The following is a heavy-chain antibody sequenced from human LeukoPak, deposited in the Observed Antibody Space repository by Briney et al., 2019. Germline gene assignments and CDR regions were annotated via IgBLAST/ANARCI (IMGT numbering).Heavy chain of an antibody. CDR2: INHSGST. D-gene: IGHD6-13*01. J-gene: IGHJ4*02. V-gene: IGHV4-34*01. CDR1: GGSFSGYY. CDR3: ARIGRYSSSWYFDY. Sequence: PSETLSLTCAVYGGSFSGYYWSWIRQPPGKGLEWIGEINHSGSTNYNPSLKSRVTISVDTSKNQFSLKLSSVTAADTAVYYCARIGRYSSSWYFDYWGQGTLVTVSS.